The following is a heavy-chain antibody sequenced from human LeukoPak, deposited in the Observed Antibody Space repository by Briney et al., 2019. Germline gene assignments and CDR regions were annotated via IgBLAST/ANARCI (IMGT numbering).Heavy chain of an antibody. V-gene: IGHV3-23*01. Sequence: PGRSLRLSCTTSGFTFGDYAMSWFRQAPGKGLEWVSTVSVTGDRTYYADSVKGRFAIFRDNSKNTLYLQINSLRAEDTAVYYCAKTVGSGGYYLYYFDYWGQGTLVTVSS. D-gene: IGHD3-22*01. CDR2: VSVTGDRT. J-gene: IGHJ4*02. CDR1: GFTFGDYA. CDR3: AKTVGSGGYYLYYFDY.